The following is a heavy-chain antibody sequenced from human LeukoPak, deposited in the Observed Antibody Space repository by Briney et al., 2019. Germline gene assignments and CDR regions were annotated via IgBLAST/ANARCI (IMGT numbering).Heavy chain of an antibody. Sequence: GGSLRLSCAASGFTFYNFALSWVRQAPGKGLEWISTISGTGASTFYADSVKGRFTISRDNAKNSLYLQMNSLRAEDTAVYYCARTTYSSGWYRLGGGDWFDPWGQGTLVTVSS. CDR3: ARTTYSSGWYRLGGGDWFDP. CDR1: GFTFYNFA. J-gene: IGHJ5*02. CDR2: ISGTGAST. V-gene: IGHV3-23*01. D-gene: IGHD6-19*01.